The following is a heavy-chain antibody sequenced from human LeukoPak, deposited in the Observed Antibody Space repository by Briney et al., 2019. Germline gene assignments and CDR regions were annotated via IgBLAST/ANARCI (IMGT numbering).Heavy chain of an antibody. D-gene: IGHD5-24*01. CDR2: INWDGGST. Sequence: PGGSLRLSCAAPGTTFPDHGMSWVRQAPGKGLEWVSGINWDGGSTGYGDSVKGRFTISRDNAKNSLYLQMNSLRAEDTAVYYCASSDGYNYNDYWGQGTLVTVSS. CDR1: GTTFPDHG. J-gene: IGHJ4*02. V-gene: IGHV3-20*04. CDR3: ASSDGYNYNDY.